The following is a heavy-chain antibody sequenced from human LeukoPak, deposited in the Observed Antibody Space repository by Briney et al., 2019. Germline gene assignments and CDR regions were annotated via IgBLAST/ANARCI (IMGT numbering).Heavy chain of an antibody. Sequence: MASETLSLTCSVSGGSISSYFWSWVRQPPGKGVEWIGEINQSGSANYNPSLKSRVTLSIDKSKNQFALNLNSVPAADTAVYYCARARRDSGYYKVDYWGQGTLVTVSS. CDR3: ARARRDSGYYKVDY. CDR1: GGSISSYF. V-gene: IGHV4-34*01. D-gene: IGHD3-3*01. J-gene: IGHJ4*02. CDR2: INQSGSA.